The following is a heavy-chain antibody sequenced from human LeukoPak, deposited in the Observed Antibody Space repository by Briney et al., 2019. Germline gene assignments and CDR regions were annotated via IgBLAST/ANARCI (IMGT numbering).Heavy chain of an antibody. J-gene: IGHJ4*02. CDR1: GFTFSSYS. CDR2: ISSSNSYI. Sequence: PGGSLRLSCAASGFTFSSYSMNWVRQAPGKGLEWVSSISSSNSYIYNADSVKGRFTISRDNAKSSLYLQMNSLRAEDTAVYYCARDIGMVRGVIITNHFDYWGQGTPVTVSS. CDR3: ARDIGMVRGVIITNHFDY. V-gene: IGHV3-21*01. D-gene: IGHD3-10*01.